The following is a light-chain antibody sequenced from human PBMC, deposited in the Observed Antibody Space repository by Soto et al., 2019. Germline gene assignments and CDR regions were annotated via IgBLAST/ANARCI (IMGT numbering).Light chain of an antibody. V-gene: IGKV3-20*01. J-gene: IGKJ5*01. CDR2: GAS. CDR1: QSVTSSF. Sequence: EIVLTQSPGTLSLSPGGRATLSCRASQSVTSSFLAWFQQKSGQAPRLLIYGASSRATGIPDRFIGSGSGTDFTLTISRLGPEDFAVYYCQQYSNSPITFGQGTRLEI. CDR3: QQYSNSPIT.